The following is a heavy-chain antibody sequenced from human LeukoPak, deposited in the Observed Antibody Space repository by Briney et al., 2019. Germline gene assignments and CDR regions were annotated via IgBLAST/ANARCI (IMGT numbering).Heavy chain of an antibody. CDR1: GFTFSDHH. Sequence: GGSLRLSCAVSGFTFSDHHMDWVRQAPGKGLEWIGRSRNEGHSYSTDFDASVRGSAALSRDHSRDSLYLQINSLRTDDTAVYYCVALLRAIGYWGQGTLVTVLS. J-gene: IGHJ4*02. V-gene: IGHV3-72*01. CDR2: SRNEGHSYST. D-gene: IGHD3-10*01. CDR3: VALLRAIGY.